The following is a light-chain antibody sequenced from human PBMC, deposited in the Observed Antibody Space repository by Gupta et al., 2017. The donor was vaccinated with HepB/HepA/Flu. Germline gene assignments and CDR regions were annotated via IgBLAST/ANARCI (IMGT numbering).Light chain of an antibody. CDR3: QTWDSSAEV. J-gene: IGLJ3*02. CDR2: QDL. V-gene: IGLV3-1*01. Sequence: SYDLTQPPSVSVSPGQTANIACSGDKLGDKYVSWYQLKPGQSPVLVIYQDLKRPSGIPERFSGSNSGSTATLTISETQAMDEADYYCQTWDSSAEVFGGGTKLTVL. CDR1: KLGDKY.